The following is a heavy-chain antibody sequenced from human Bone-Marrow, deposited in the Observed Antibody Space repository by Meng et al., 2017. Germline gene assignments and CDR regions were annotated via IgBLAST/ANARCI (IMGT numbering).Heavy chain of an antibody. CDR1: GGSVSSGSYY. CDR3: ARDGYDSSGYYYYYGMDV. D-gene: IGHD3-22*01. Sequence: QVQLPESGPGPVGPSETLSLTCTVSGGSVSSGSYYWSWIRQPPGKGLEWIGYIYYSGSTNYNPSLKSRVTISVDTSKNQFSLKLSSVTAADTAVYYCARDGYDSSGYYYYYGMDVWGQGTTVTVSS. CDR2: IYYSGST. J-gene: IGHJ6*02. V-gene: IGHV4-61*01.